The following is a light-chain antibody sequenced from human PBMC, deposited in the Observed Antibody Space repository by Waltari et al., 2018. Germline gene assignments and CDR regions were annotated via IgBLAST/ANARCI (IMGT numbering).Light chain of an antibody. CDR2: KTS. J-gene: IGKJ1*01. CDR1: QSISSW. Sequence: DIQMTKSPSTLYASVGDRVTITCRASQSISSWLAWYQQKPGKAPNLLIYKTSSLESGVPSRFCGSGSGTEFTLTIISLQPDDFATYYCQQYNSYWTFGQGTKVEIK. V-gene: IGKV1-5*03. CDR3: QQYNSYWT.